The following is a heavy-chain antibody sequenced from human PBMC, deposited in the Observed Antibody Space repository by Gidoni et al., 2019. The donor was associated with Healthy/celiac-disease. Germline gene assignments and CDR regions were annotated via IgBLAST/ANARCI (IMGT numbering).Heavy chain of an antibody. J-gene: IGHJ5*02. CDR2: INPSGGST. CDR1: GYTFPSYY. D-gene: IGHD3-10*01. V-gene: IGHV1-46*01. CDR3: ARAGGKRSFDP. Sequence: QVQLVQSGAEVKKPGASVKVSCTASGYTFPSYYLHWVLQAPGQGLEWMGIINPSGGSTSYAQKFQGRVTMTRETSTSTGYMELGSQRCENTAVEYCARAGGKRSFDPWGQGTLVTVSS.